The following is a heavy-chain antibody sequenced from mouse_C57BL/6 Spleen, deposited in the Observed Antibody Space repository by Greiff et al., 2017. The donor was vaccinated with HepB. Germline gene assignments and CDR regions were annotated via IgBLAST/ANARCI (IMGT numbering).Heavy chain of an antibody. J-gene: IGHJ4*01. CDR2: LYPGSGST. CDR1: GYTFTSYW. CDR3: ANYYGSSSLYAMDY. D-gene: IGHD1-1*01. Sequence: VQLQQPGAELVKPGASVKMSCKASGYTFTSYWITWVKQRPGQGLEWIGDLYPGSGSTNYNEKFKSKATLTVDTSSSTAYMQLSSLTSEDSAVYYCANYYGSSSLYAMDYWGQGTSVTVSS. V-gene: IGHV1-55*01.